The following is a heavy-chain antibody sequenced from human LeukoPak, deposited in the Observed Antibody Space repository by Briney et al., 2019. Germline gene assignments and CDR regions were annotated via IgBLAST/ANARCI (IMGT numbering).Heavy chain of an antibody. D-gene: IGHD1-26*01. J-gene: IGHJ5*02. CDR3: ARDVVGATFWFDP. CDR1: GFTFSTYT. Sequence: PGGSLRLSCAASGFTFSTYTMSWVRQAPGKGLEWVSGINWNGGSTGYADSVKGRFTISRDNAKNSLYLQMNSLRAEDTALYHCARDVVGATFWFDPWGQGTLVTVSS. V-gene: IGHV3-20*01. CDR2: INWNGGST.